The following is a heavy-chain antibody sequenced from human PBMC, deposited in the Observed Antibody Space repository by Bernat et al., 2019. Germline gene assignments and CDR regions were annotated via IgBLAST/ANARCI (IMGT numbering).Heavy chain of an antibody. D-gene: IGHD6-19*01. V-gene: IGHV3-74*01. Sequence: EVQLEESGGGLVQPGGSLRLSCAASGFTLSSYWMHWVRQAPGKGLVWVSRINSDGSTTSYADSVKGRFTISRDNAKNTLYLQVNSLRAEDTAVYYCARGNGWAFDYWGQGTLVTVSS. CDR3: ARGNGWAFDY. CDR2: INSDGSTT. CDR1: GFTLSSYW. J-gene: IGHJ4*02.